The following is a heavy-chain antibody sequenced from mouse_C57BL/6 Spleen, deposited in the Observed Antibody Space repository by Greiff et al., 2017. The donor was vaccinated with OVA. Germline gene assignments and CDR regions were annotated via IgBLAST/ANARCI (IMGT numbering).Heavy chain of an antibody. CDR2: IDPETGGT. J-gene: IGHJ2*01. CDR3: TREGSGYGD. Sequence: QVQLKQSGAELVRPGASVTLSCKASGYTFTDYEMHWVKQTPVHGLEWIGPIDPETGGTAYNQKFKGKAILTADKSSSTAYMELSSLTSEDSAVYYCTREGSGYGDWGQGTTLTVAS. D-gene: IGHD3-2*02. CDR1: GYTFTDYE. V-gene: IGHV1-15*01.